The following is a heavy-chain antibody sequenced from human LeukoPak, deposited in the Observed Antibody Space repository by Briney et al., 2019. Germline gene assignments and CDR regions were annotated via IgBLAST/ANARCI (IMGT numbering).Heavy chain of an antibody. CDR2: IYSGGTT. V-gene: IGHV3-53*04. CDR1: GFTVSSNY. J-gene: IGHJ3*02. Sequence: GGSLRLSCAASGFTVSSNYMSWVRQAPGKGLEWVSVIYSGGTTYYADSVKGRFTLSRHNSKNTLYLQMSSLRAEDTAVYYCARGGGSGWYGSAFDIWGQGTMVTVSS. D-gene: IGHD6-19*01. CDR3: ARGGGSGWYGSAFDI.